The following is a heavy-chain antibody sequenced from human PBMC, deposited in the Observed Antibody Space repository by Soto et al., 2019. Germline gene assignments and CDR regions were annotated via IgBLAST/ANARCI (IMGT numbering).Heavy chain of an antibody. CDR1: GFTFSDYY. D-gene: IGHD6-13*01. CDR2: ISSSSSYT. Sequence: QVQLVESGGGLVKPGGSLRLSCAASGFTFSDYYMSWIRQTPGKGQEWVSYISSSSSYTKYADSVKGRFTISRDNAKNSLYLQMNSLRAEDTAVYYCARSQQFGHNWFDPWGQGTLVTVSS. J-gene: IGHJ5*02. CDR3: ARSQQFGHNWFDP. V-gene: IGHV3-11*05.